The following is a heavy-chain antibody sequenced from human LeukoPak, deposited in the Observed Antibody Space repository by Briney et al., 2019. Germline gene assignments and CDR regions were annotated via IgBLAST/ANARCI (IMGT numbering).Heavy chain of an antibody. D-gene: IGHD3-9*01. J-gene: IGHJ4*02. CDR2: ISSSSVYI. CDR3: ARGGRNYDALTGSFDLQYFDY. Sequence: GGSLRLSCAASGFTFSAYTMQWVRQAPGKGLEWVSSISSSSVYIYYADSLKGRFIISRDNGDNSLPLQVDSLRGEDTALYYCARGGRNYDALTGSFDLQYFDYWGQGTLVTVSS. CDR1: GFTFSAYT. V-gene: IGHV3-21*01.